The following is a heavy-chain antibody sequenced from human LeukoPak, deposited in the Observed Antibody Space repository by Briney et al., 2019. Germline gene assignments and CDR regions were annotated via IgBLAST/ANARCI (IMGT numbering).Heavy chain of an antibody. CDR2: INPNSGGT. D-gene: IGHD4-17*01. CDR1: GYTFTGYY. CDR3: AREGSHDYGDYYWFDP. Sequence: ASVKVSCKASGYTFTGYYMHWVRQAPGQGLEWMGWINPNSGGTNYAQKFQGRVTMTRDTSISTAYMELSSLRSDDSAVYYCAREGSHDYGDYYWFDPWGQGTLVTVSS. J-gene: IGHJ5*02. V-gene: IGHV1-2*02.